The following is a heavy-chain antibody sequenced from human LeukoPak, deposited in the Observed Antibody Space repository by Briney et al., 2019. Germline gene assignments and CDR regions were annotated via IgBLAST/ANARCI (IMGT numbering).Heavy chain of an antibody. Sequence: SETLSLTCTVSGGSISSGDYYWSWIRQPPGKGLEWIGYIYYSGSTYYSPSLKSRVTISVDTSKNQFSLKLSSVTAADTAVYYCARERPKNAFDIWGQGTMVTVSS. J-gene: IGHJ3*02. CDR3: ARERPKNAFDI. CDR2: IYYSGST. CDR1: GGSISSGDYY. V-gene: IGHV4-30-4*08.